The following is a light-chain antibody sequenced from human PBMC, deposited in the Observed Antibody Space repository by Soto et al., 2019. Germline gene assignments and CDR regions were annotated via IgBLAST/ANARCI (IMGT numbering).Light chain of an antibody. Sequence: QSALTQPASVSGSPGQSITISCSGTSSDVGAYNHVSWYQQNPGKAPKLMIYEVSNRPSGVSNRFSGSKSGNTASLTISGLQAEDEANYYCRSYTRNTTPWVFGGGTKLTVL. CDR1: SSDVGAYNH. CDR3: RSYTRNTTPWV. V-gene: IGLV2-14*01. CDR2: EVS. J-gene: IGLJ3*02.